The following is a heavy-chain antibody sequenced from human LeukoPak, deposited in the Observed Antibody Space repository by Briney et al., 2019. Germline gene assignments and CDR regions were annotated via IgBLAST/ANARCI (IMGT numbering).Heavy chain of an antibody. J-gene: IGHJ4*02. D-gene: IGHD2-15*01. Sequence: PSETPSLTCSVSGGSISSYYWSWIRQPPGKGLEWIGYIYYSGSTNYNPSLKSRVTISVDTSRNQFSLKLSSVTAADTAVYYCARSRGKVVAPDYWGQGALVTDSS. CDR1: GGSISSYY. CDR3: ARSRGKVVAPDY. V-gene: IGHV4-59*01. CDR2: IYYSGST.